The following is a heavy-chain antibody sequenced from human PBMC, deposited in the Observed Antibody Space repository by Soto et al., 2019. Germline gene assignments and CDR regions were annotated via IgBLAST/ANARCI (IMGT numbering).Heavy chain of an antibody. J-gene: IGHJ5*02. V-gene: IGHV1-2*02. CDR1: GYTFTDYF. Sequence: ASVKVSCKASGYTFTDYFIHWVRQAPGQGFEWMGWINPNSRGTNYAQKFQGRVTMTRDTSNNTAYMELRGLRSDDTAVYYCARVTLKAGNWFDPWGQGTLVTVSS. CDR3: ARVTLKAGNWFDP. CDR2: INPNSRGT.